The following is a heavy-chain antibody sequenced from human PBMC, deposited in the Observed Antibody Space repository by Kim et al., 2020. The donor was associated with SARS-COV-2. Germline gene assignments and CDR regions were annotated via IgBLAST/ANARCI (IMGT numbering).Heavy chain of an antibody. Sequence: GGSLRLSCAASGFTFRSYAISWVRQAPGKGLEWVSAVSGSGDNTYYADSVKGRFNISRDNSRNTLYLQMNSLRAEDTAVYYCAKNEVTMIVAASHFDYWGQGTLVTVSS. D-gene: IGHD3-22*01. J-gene: IGHJ4*02. CDR1: GFTFRSYA. V-gene: IGHV3-23*01. CDR3: AKNEVTMIVAASHFDY. CDR2: VSGSGDNT.